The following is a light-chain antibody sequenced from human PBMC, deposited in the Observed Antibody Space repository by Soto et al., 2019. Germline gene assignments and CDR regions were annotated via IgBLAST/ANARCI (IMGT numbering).Light chain of an antibody. CDR2: DAS. V-gene: IGKV4-1*01. Sequence: DIAMTQSPDSLVVSLGERGTINCKSGRTVLSTADIQNFLAWYQQRPGHPPKLLIYDASTRAPGVPDRFIGSGSATEFTLPVADLQPEDVAVYYFHQYYGSPYSFGQGTRLEI. J-gene: IGKJ2*01. CDR3: HQYYGSPYS. CDR1: RTVLSTADIQNF.